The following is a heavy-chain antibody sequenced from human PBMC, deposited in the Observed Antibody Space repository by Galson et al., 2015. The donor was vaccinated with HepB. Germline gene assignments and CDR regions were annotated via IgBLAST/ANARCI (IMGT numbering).Heavy chain of an antibody. D-gene: IGHD3-16*01. V-gene: IGHV3-21*01. CDR3: ARAQKGYDATDY. CDR1: GFIFSTYS. Sequence: SLRLSCAASGFIFSTYSMNWVRQAPGKGLEWGSSITSSSSYISYADSVKGRFAVSRDNAKNSLFLQMNSLRDDDTAVYYCARAQKGYDATDYWGQGTLVTVSS. J-gene: IGHJ4*02. CDR2: ITSSSSYI.